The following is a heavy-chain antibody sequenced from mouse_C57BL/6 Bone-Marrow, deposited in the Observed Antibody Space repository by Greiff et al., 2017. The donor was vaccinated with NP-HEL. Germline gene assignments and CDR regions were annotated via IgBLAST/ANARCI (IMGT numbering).Heavy chain of an antibody. CDR2: INPNNGGT. D-gene: IGHD2-1*01. Sequence: VHVKQSGPELVKPGASVKMSCKASGYTFTDYNMHWVKQSHGKSLEWIGYINPNNGGTSYNQKFKGKATLTVNKSSSTAYMELRSLTSEDSAVYYCARDGNYGDYWGQGTTLTVSS. V-gene: IGHV1-22*01. CDR1: GYTFTDYN. CDR3: ARDGNYGDY. J-gene: IGHJ2*01.